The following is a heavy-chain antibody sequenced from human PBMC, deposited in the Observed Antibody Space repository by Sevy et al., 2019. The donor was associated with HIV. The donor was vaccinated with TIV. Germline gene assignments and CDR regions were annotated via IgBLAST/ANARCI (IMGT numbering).Heavy chain of an antibody. CDR2: IFRTGKA. CDR3: ARHMTTTGTRGFDY. J-gene: IGHJ4*02. CDR1: GDSINNNRW. D-gene: IGHD1-1*01. Sequence: SETLSLTCSLSGDSINNNRWWSLVRQPPGQGLEWIGEIFRTGKANYNASLESRVTISVDPSNNQIYLRLTSVTAADTAFYYCARHMTTTGTRGFDYWGQGALVTVSS. V-gene: IGHV4-4*02.